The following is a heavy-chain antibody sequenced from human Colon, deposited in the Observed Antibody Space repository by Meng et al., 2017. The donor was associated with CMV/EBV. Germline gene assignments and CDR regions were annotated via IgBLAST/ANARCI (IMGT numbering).Heavy chain of an antibody. CDR1: GFIFSDNG. V-gene: IGHV3-30*02. CDR3: ARDGAGYDILTGYYYRPYDDAFDI. CDR2: IRFDETDG. D-gene: IGHD3-9*01. Sequence: GGSLRLSCATSGFIFSDNGMHWLRQAPGKGLEWVAFIRFDETDGYYARSVRGRFTISRDNAKNSLYLQMNSLRAEDTAVYYCARDGAGYDILTGYYYRPYDDAFDIWGQGTMVTVSS. J-gene: IGHJ3*02.